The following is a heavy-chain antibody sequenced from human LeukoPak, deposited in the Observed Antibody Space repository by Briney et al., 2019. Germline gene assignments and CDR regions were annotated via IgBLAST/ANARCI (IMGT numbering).Heavy chain of an antibody. D-gene: IGHD6-19*01. Sequence: GGSLSLSCAASGFTFSSYAMSWVRQAPGKGLEWVSAISGSGGSTYYADSVKGRFTISRDNSKNTLYLQMNSLRAEDTAVYYCAIEYPPGYSSGLDYWGQGTLVTVSS. CDR1: GFTFSSYA. CDR2: ISGSGGST. J-gene: IGHJ4*02. V-gene: IGHV3-23*01. CDR3: AIEYPPGYSSGLDY.